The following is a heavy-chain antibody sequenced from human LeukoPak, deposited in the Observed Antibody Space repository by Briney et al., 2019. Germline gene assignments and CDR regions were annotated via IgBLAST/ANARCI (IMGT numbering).Heavy chain of an antibody. D-gene: IGHD1-26*01. V-gene: IGHV3-11*01. Sequence: GGSLRLSCAASGFTFSDYYMSRIRQGPGEGLERVSYISSSGSTTYYEDSVKGRFAISRDNAKNSLYLQMNSLRAEDTAVYYCARVVIVGANGHWFDPWGQGTLVTVSS. J-gene: IGHJ5*02. CDR3: ARVVIVGANGHWFDP. CDR2: ISSSGSTT. CDR1: GFTFSDYY.